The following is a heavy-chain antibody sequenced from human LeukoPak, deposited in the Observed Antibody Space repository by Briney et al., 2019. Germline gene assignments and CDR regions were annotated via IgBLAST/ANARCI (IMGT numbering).Heavy chain of an antibody. CDR1: GFTFSNAW. Sequence: GGSLRLSCAASGFTFSNAWMSWVRQAPGKGLEWVSGINWNGGSTGYADSVKGRFTISRDNAKNSLYLQMNSLRAEDTALYYCARDSVLIAVAVRGAFDIWGQGTMVTVSS. CDR2: INWNGGST. J-gene: IGHJ3*02. V-gene: IGHV3-20*04. D-gene: IGHD6-19*01. CDR3: ARDSVLIAVAVRGAFDI.